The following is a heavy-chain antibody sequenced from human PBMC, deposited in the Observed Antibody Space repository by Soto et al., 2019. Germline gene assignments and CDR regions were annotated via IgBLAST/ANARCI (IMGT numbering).Heavy chain of an antibody. V-gene: IGHV3-15*01. CDR1: GFTFSNAW. D-gene: IGHD2-2*01. CDR3: TTDGEYCSSTSCYDAFDI. Sequence: GGSLRLSCAASGFTFSNAWMSWVRQAPGKGLEWVGRIKSKTDGGTTDYAAPVKGRFTISRDDSKNTLYLQMNSLKTEDTAVYYCTTDGEYCSSTSCYDAFDIWGQGTMVTVSS. J-gene: IGHJ3*02. CDR2: IKSKTDGGTT.